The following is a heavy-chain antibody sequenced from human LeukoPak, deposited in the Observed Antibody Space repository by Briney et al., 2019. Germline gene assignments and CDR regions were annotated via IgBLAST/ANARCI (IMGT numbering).Heavy chain of an antibody. D-gene: IGHD3-3*01. Sequence: PSETLSLTCTISGGSISNYYWSWIRQPPGKGLEWIGYIFYSVITNYHPSLKSRVTISVDRSNNQFSLKLNPVTPADTAVYYCARGRGEFDPWGQGTLVTVSS. V-gene: IGHV4-59*01. CDR2: IFYSVIT. CDR1: GGSISNYY. J-gene: IGHJ5*02. CDR3: ARGRGEFDP.